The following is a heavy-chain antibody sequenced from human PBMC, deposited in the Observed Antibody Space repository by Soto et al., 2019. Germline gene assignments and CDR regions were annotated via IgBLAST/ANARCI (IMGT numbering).Heavy chain of an antibody. Sequence: QVQLVESGGGVVQPGRSLRLSCAASGFTFSHYGIHWVRQAPGKGLEWLAVISYDGSNKHYADSVKGRFTVSRDNSKNTLYLQMNRLRAEQTAVYFCARYSGKYQGPIDYWGQGTLVTVSS. CDR2: ISYDGSNK. CDR1: GFTFSHYG. CDR3: ARYSGKYQGPIDY. V-gene: IGHV3-30*03. J-gene: IGHJ4*02. D-gene: IGHD1-26*01.